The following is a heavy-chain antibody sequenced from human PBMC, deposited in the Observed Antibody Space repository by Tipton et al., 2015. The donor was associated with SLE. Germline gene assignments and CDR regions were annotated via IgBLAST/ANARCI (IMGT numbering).Heavy chain of an antibody. CDR1: GFTFSNYA. V-gene: IGHV3-23*03. J-gene: IGHJ4*02. CDR2: VIYTGGDT. CDR3: AKGYGHSPYFFDA. D-gene: IGHD4-17*01. Sequence: GSLRLSCAASGFTFSNYAMSWVRQAPGQGLEWVSVIYTGGDTFYVDSVKGRFSFSRHNSKNTTYLQMNNLRTEDTAIYYCAKGYGHSPYFFDAWGQGTLVTVSS.